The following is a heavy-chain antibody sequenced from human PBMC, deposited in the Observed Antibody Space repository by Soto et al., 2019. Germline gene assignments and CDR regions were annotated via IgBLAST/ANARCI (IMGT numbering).Heavy chain of an antibody. CDR3: ATTATYYDSKVNPPDAFDI. CDR1: GGTFSSYA. D-gene: IGHD3-22*01. Sequence: SVKVSCKASGGTFSSYAISRVRQAPGQGLEWMGGIIPIFGTANYAQKFQGRVTITADESTSTAYMELSSLRSEDTAVYYCATTATYYDSKVNPPDAFDIWGQGTMVTVSS. J-gene: IGHJ3*02. CDR2: IIPIFGTA. V-gene: IGHV1-69*13.